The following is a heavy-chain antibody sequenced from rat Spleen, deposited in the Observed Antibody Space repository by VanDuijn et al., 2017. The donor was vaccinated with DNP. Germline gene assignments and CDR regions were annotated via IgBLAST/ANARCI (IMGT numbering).Heavy chain of an antibody. Sequence: EVQLVESGGGLVQPGRSMKLSCAASGFTFSSFPMAWVRQAPTRGLEWVATISASGGSTYYRDSVRGRFTISRDNAHSTLYLQMDSLRSEDTATYYCTRGGTYYFDYWGQGVMVTVSS. CDR3: TRGGTYYFDY. CDR2: ISASGGST. CDR1: GFTFSSFP. J-gene: IGHJ2*01. V-gene: IGHV5-46*01.